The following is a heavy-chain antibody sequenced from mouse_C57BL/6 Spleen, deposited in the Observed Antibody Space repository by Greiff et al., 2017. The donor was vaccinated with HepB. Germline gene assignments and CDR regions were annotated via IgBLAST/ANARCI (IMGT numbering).Heavy chain of an antibody. CDR1: GFTFSSYG. CDR2: ISSGGSYT. J-gene: IGHJ3*01. Sequence: EVKLMESGGDLVKPGGSLKLSCAASGFTFSSYGMSWVRQTPDKRLEWVATISSGGSYTYYPDSVKGRFTISRDNAKNTLYLQMSSLKSEDTAMYYCARHIYDGLSSFAYWGQGTLVTVSA. V-gene: IGHV5-6*01. CDR3: ARHIYDGLSSFAY. D-gene: IGHD2-3*01.